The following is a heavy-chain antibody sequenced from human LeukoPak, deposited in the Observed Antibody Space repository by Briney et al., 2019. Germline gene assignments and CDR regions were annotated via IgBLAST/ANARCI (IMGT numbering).Heavy chain of an antibody. V-gene: IGHV1-46*01. D-gene: IGHD3-22*01. J-gene: IGHJ4*02. Sequence: ASVKVSCKASGYTFTSYYMHWVRQAPGQGLEWMGIINPSGGSTSYAQKFQGRVTMTRDTSTSTVYMELSSLRSEDTAVYYCARAKLPYYDSSGYLLDYWGQGTLVTVSS. CDR2: INPSGGST. CDR3: ARAKLPYYDSSGYLLDY. CDR1: GYTFTSYY.